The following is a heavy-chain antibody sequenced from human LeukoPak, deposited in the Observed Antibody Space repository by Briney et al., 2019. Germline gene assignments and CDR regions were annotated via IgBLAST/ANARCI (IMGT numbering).Heavy chain of an antibody. CDR3: TTEGYSSAWFPWFDY. V-gene: IGHV3-15*01. J-gene: IGHJ4*02. CDR1: DFTFRNAW. Sequence: GGSLRLSCAASDFTFRNAWMSWVRQAPGKGLEWVGRIKSKTDGGATDYAAPVKGRFTISRDDSKTTLYLQMNSLKTEDTAVYYCTTEGYSSAWFPWFDYWGQGTLVTVSS. CDR2: IKSKTDGGAT. D-gene: IGHD6-19*01.